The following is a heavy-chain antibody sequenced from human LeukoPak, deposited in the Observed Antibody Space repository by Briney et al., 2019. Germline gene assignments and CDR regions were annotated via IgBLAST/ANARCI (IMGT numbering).Heavy chain of an antibody. CDR1: GGSISSISYY. D-gene: IGHD5-18*01. Sequence: SETLSLTRTVSGGSISSISYYWGWIRQPPGKGLEWIGTLYYGGSTYYNPSLKSRVTISVDMSKNQFSLMLSSVTAVDTAVYYCSREDTATATGALDIWGQGTMVTVSS. CDR2: LYYGGST. CDR3: SREDTATATGALDI. V-gene: IGHV4-39*01. J-gene: IGHJ3*02.